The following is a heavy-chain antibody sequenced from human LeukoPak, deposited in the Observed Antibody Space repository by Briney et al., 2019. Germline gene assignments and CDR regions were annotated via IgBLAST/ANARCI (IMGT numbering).Heavy chain of an antibody. Sequence: GRSLRLSCAASGFTFDDYAMHWVRQAPGKGLEWVSGISWNSGSIGYADSVKGRFTISRDNAKNSLYLQMNSLRAEDTAVYYCAREEDYGDYWGQGTLVTVSS. V-gene: IGHV3-9*01. CDR2: ISWNSGSI. J-gene: IGHJ4*02. CDR1: GFTFDDYA. CDR3: AREEDYGDY.